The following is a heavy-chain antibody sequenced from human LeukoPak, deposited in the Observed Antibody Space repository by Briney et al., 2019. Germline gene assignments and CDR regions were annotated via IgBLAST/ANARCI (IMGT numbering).Heavy chain of an antibody. Sequence: KAXXYTXXXYYLHWVRQAPGQGLEWMGWINPKSGGTHYAQNFQGRVTMTRDTSISTAYMELSGLRSDDTAVYYCARVAFDIWGQGTMVTVSS. J-gene: IGHJ3*02. CDR1: XYTXXXYY. CDR2: INPKSGGT. V-gene: IGHV1-2*02. CDR3: ARVAFDI.